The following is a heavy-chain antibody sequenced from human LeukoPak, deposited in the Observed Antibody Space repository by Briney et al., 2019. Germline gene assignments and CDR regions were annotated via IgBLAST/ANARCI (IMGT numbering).Heavy chain of an antibody. CDR3: AREVYHGSGSPRLDQ. J-gene: IGHJ4*02. D-gene: IGHD3-10*01. CDR2: IKHDGSEK. CDR1: GFTFSSYW. V-gene: IGHV3-7*01. Sequence: GGSLRLSCAASGFTFSSYWMSWVRQAPGKGLEWVANIKHDGSEKYYVDSVKGRFTISRDNAKNSLYLQMNSLRAEDTAVYYCAREVYHGSGSPRLDQWGQGTLVTVSS.